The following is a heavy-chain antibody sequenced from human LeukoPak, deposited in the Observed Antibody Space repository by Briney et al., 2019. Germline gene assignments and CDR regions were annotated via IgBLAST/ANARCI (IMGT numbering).Heavy chain of an antibody. Sequence: ASVKVSCKASGYTFTSYGISWVRQAPGQGLEWMGWINAYNGNTNYAQKLQGRVTMTTDTSTTTAYMELRSLRSGDTAVYYCARVQSSGLFDYWGQGTLVTVSS. D-gene: IGHD6-19*01. V-gene: IGHV1-18*01. CDR1: GYTFTSYG. J-gene: IGHJ4*02. CDR3: ARVQSSGLFDY. CDR2: INAYNGNT.